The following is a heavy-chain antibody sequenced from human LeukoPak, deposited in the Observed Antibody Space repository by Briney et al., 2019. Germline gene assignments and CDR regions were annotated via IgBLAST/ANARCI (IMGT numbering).Heavy chain of an antibody. J-gene: IGHJ4*02. Sequence: GGSLRLSCAASGFTFSDYYMSWIRQAPGKGLEWVSYISSSGSTIYYADSVKGRFTISRDNAKNSLYLQMNSLRAEDTVVYYCARVPSAITMVRGAHPLWGQGTLVTVSS. CDR3: ARVPSAITMVRGAHPL. V-gene: IGHV3-11*01. CDR2: ISSSGSTI. D-gene: IGHD3-10*01. CDR1: GFTFSDYY.